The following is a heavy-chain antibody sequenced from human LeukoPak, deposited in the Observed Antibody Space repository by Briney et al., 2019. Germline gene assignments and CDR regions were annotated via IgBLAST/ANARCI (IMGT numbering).Heavy chain of an antibody. CDR1: GFTVNNIH. J-gene: IGHJ4*02. CDR3: VRDLAGAFDF. V-gene: IGHV3-66*01. Sequence: GGSLRLSCAASGFTVNNIHMSWVRQAPGRGLEWVSVVYGGGGIYYADSVQGRFTISRDNSKNTVYLHMNNLRGDDSALYYCVRDLAGAFDFWGQGTPVKVSS. D-gene: IGHD6-19*01. CDR2: VYGGGGI.